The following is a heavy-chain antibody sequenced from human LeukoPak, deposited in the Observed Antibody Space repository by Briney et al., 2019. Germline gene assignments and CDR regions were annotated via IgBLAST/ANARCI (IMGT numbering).Heavy chain of an antibody. CDR3: ARAPLTLEYYFDY. CDR2: ISYDGSNK. V-gene: IGHV3-30*01. D-gene: IGHD3-9*01. CDR1: GFTFSSYA. J-gene: IGHJ4*02. Sequence: PGRSLRLSRAASGFTFSSYAMHWVRQAPGKGLEWVAVISYDGSNKYYADSVKGRFTISRDNSKNTLYLQMNSLRAEDTAVYYCARAPLTLEYYFDYWGQGTLVTVSS.